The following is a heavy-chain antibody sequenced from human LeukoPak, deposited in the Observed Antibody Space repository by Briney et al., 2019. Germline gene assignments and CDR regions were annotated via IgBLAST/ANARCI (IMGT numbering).Heavy chain of an antibody. D-gene: IGHD2-8*01. Sequence: PGGSLRLSCAASGFTFSSYAMSWVRRAPGKGLEWVSGISGSGGSTYYADSVKGRFTISRDNSKNTLYLQMNSLRVEDTAVYYCAKDLGMVWYFDLWGRGTLVTVSS. V-gene: IGHV3-23*01. J-gene: IGHJ2*01. CDR3: AKDLGMVWYFDL. CDR1: GFTFSSYA. CDR2: ISGSGGST.